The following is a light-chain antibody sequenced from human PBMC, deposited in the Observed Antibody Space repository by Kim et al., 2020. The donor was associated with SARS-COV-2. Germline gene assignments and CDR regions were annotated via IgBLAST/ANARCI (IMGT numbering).Light chain of an antibody. CDR3: QQYHNWPPFT. CDR2: GAS. CDR1: QSLSSN. V-gene: IGKV3-15*01. Sequence: PGERATLACRASQSLSSNLAWYQQTPGQPPRLLIYGASTRATGIPARFSGSGSGTEFTLTISSLQSEDFAVYYCQQYHNWPPFTFGQGTKLEI. J-gene: IGKJ2*01.